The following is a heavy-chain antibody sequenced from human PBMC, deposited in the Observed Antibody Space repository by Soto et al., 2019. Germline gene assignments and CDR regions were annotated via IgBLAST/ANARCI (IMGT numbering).Heavy chain of an antibody. J-gene: IGHJ6*03. CDR3: ARHLRGYYYGSGSSVYYMDV. V-gene: IGHV4-59*08. CDR1: GGSISSYY. Sequence: SETLSLTCTVSGGSISSYYWSWIRQPPGKGLEWIGYIYYSGSTNYNPSLKSRVNISVDTSKNQFSLKLSSVTAADTAVYYCARHLRGYYYGSGSSVYYMDVWGKGTTVTVSS. CDR2: IYYSGST. D-gene: IGHD3-10*01.